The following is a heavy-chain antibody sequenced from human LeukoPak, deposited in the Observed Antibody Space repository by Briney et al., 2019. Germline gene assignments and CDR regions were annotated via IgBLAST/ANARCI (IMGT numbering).Heavy chain of an antibody. CDR1: GGTVSSYA. Sequence: ASVKVSCKASGGTVSSYAISWVRQAPGQGVEWMGGIIPIVGTAKYAQKFQGRVTITADESTSTAYMELRSLRSEDTAVYYCARATVTTFNWFDPWGQGTVVTVSS. D-gene: IGHD4-17*01. CDR2: IIPIVGTA. J-gene: IGHJ5*02. V-gene: IGHV1-69*13. CDR3: ARATVTTFNWFDP.